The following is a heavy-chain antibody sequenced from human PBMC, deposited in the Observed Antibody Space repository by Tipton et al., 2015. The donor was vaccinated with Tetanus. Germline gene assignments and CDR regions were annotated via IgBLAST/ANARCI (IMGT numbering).Heavy chain of an antibody. CDR1: GASMSSSSYY. CDR2: ISYSGST. J-gene: IGHJ4*02. V-gene: IGHV4-61*05. CDR3: ARANYDFPKKGPFDS. D-gene: IGHD3-3*01. Sequence: LRLSCNVSGASMSSSSYYWDWIRQPPGKGLEWIGYISYSGSTNSNYSLKSRITISQDTSKNQFSLKLTSVTAADTAVYYCARANYDFPKKGPFDSWGQGTLVIVSS.